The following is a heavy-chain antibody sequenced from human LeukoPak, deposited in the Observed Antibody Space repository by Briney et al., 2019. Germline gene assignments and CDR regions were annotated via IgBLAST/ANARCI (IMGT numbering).Heavy chain of an antibody. Sequence: SETLSLTCTVSGGSISSYYWSWIRQPPGKGLEWIGYIYYSGSTNYNPSLKSRVTISVDTSKNQFSLKLSSATAADTAVYYCARALAGSGWYWAYWGQGTLVTVSS. D-gene: IGHD6-19*01. J-gene: IGHJ4*02. CDR1: GGSISSYY. V-gene: IGHV4-59*01. CDR3: ARALAGSGWYWAY. CDR2: IYYSGST.